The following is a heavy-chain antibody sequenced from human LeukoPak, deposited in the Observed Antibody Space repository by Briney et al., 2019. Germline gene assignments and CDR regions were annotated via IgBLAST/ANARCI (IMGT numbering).Heavy chain of an antibody. Sequence: GSLRLSCAASGFTFSSYWMSWVRQAPGKGLEWIGYIYYSGSTNYNPSLKSRVTISVDTSKNQFSLKLSSVTAADTAVYYCARLRTDYYYYYMDVWGKGTTVTISS. CDR2: IYYSGST. CDR1: GFTFSSYW. CDR3: ARLRTDYYYYYMDV. V-gene: IGHV4-59*01. J-gene: IGHJ6*03.